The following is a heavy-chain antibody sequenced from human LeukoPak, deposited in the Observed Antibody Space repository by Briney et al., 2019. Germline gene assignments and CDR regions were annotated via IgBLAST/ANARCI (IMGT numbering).Heavy chain of an antibody. CDR3: ARRVIGGTYYYYGMDV. Sequence: SETVSLTCTVSGGSISSSSYYWGWIRQPPGKGLEWIGSIYYSGSTYYNPSLKSRVTISVDTSKNQFSLKLSSVTAADTAVYYCARRVIGGTYYYYGMDVWGQGTTVTVSS. D-gene: IGHD2-15*01. V-gene: IGHV4-39*01. CDR2: IYYSGST. J-gene: IGHJ6*02. CDR1: GGSISSSSYY.